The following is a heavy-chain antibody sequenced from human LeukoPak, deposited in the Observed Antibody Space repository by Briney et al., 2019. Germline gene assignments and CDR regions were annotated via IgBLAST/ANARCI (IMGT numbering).Heavy chain of an antibody. D-gene: IGHD3-3*01. J-gene: IGHJ4*02. CDR2: FSGSGCST. V-gene: IGHV3-23*01. CDR3: AKTTIFGVVILRAGFDY. CDR1: GFTFSSYA. Sequence: GGSLRLSCAASGFTFSSYAMSWVRQAPGKGLDLVSAFSGSGCSTYYADSVKGRFTISRDNSKNTLYLQMNSLRAEDTAVYYCAKTTIFGVVILRAGFDYWGQGTLVTVSS.